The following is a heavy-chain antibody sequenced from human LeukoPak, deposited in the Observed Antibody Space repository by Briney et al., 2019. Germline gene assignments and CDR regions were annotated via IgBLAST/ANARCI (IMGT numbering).Heavy chain of an antibody. J-gene: IGHJ4*02. D-gene: IGHD3-9*01. CDR1: GSSLIEVA. CDR2: FDPKDGEEGET. CDR3: AMTDRYAGRPFDY. V-gene: IGHV1-24*01. Sequence: GASVKVSCKVSGSSLIEVAMHWVRQAPGKGLEWVGSFDPKDGEEGETHYAQKFQGRVTMTEDASTDTAYMELTSLSSEDTALYYCAMTDRYAGRPFDYWGQGTLVTVSS.